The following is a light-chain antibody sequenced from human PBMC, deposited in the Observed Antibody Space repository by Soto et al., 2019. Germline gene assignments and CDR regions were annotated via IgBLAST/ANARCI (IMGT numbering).Light chain of an antibody. J-gene: IGKJ3*01. Sequence: DIQMTQSPSSLSASVGDTVTITCRASQGISSSLAWYQQKAGKVPDLLIYGASTLQSGVPSHFSGSGSGTDFTLTISSLQPEDVATYYCQEYHIPPFTFGPGTKVEMK. V-gene: IGKV1-27*01. CDR1: QGISSS. CDR2: GAS. CDR3: QEYHIPPFT.